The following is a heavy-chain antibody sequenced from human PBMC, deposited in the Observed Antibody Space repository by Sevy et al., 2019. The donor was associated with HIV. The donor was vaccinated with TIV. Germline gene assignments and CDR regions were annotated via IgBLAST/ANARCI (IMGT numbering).Heavy chain of an antibody. J-gene: IGHJ4*02. V-gene: IGHV1-2*02. Sequence: ASVKVSCRASGYTFTDYYLHWVRQAPGQGLEWMGWINPNHGGTEYAQRFQGRVAMTRDTSISTVYMELSRLRSDDTAVYYCARASHVSGSYTNDYWGQGTLVTVSS. CDR2: INPNHGGT. D-gene: IGHD3-10*01. CDR1: GYTFTDYY. CDR3: ARASHVSGSYTNDY.